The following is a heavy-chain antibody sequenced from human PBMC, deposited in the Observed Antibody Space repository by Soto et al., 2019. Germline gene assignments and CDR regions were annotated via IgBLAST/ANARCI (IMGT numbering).Heavy chain of an antibody. V-gene: IGHV3-53*04. J-gene: IGHJ4*02. Sequence: SGGSLRLSCAASGFTFSSYAMSWVRQAPGKGLEWVSVIYSGGSTYYADSVKGRFTISRHNSKNTLYLQMNSLRAEDTAVYYCASSLNTVTTRTLDYWGQGTLVTVSS. CDR3: ASSLNTVTTRTLDY. CDR2: IYSGGST. D-gene: IGHD4-17*01. CDR1: GFTFSSYA.